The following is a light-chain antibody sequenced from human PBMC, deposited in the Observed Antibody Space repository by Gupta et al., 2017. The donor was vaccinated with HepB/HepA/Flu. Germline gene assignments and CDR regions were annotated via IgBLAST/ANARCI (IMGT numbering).Light chain of an antibody. CDR1: QSIDNW. V-gene: IGKV1-5*03. CDR2: KAS. CDR3: QQYNNYSPMWT. Sequence: DIKMTQSPSTLPASVGDRVTITCRASQSIDNWLAWYPQKPGKAPKPLIYKASRLESGVASRFIVSGSGTEFTLTISSLQPDDSATDDCQQYNNYSPMWTFDQGTKVGIK. J-gene: IGKJ1*01.